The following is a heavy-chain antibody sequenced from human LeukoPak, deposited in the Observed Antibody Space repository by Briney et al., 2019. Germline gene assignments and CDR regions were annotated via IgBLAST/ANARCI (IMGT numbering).Heavy chain of an antibody. V-gene: IGHV3-30-3*01. CDR3: ARDRGVTTVFSGSFWFDP. CDR2: VSYDGSNK. CDR1: GFTFSSYA. J-gene: IGHJ5*02. Sequence: GGSLRLSCAASGFTFSSYAMHWVRQAPGKGLEWVAIVSYDGSNKYYADSVKGRFTISRDNSKNTLYLQVNSLRAEDTAVYYCARDRGVTTVFSGSFWFDPWGQATLVTVSS. D-gene: IGHD4-17*01.